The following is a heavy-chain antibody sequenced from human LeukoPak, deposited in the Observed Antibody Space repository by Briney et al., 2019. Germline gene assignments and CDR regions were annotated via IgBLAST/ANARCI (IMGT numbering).Heavy chain of an antibody. CDR1: GFTFSTYW. J-gene: IGHJ3*02. CDR2: IKSDGSAT. CDR3: AKISDSGGFFCGGAFDI. V-gene: IGHV3-74*03. Sequence: PGGSLRLSCAASGFTFSTYWMHWVRQAPGKGLVWVSRIKSDGSATTYADFVKGRFTVSRDNAKNTLYLQMNSLRADDTAVYYCAKISDSGGFFCGGAFDIWGQGTMVTVSS. D-gene: IGHD3-22*01.